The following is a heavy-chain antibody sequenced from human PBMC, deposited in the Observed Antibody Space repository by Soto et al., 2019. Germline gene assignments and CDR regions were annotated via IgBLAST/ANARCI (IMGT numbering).Heavy chain of an antibody. Sequence: ASVKVSCKASGYMFIGYFIHWVRQAPGQGLEWMGWINPNSGGTNYAQRFQGRVTMTRDTSINTAYMELSRLRSDDTAVYYCARDFIAVAGNDGFGFWGQGTLVTVSS. CDR3: ARDFIAVAGNDGFGF. V-gene: IGHV1-2*02. CDR2: INPNSGGT. D-gene: IGHD6-19*01. J-gene: IGHJ3*01. CDR1: GYMFIGYF.